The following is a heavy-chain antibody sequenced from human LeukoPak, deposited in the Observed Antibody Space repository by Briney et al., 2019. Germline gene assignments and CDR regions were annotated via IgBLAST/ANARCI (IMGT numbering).Heavy chain of an antibody. CDR1: GYSISSGYY. CDR3: ARCGAVAGIDY. J-gene: IGHJ4*02. CDR2: IYHSGST. V-gene: IGHV4-38-2*01. D-gene: IGHD6-19*01. Sequence: PSETLSLTCAVSGYSISSGYYWGWIRQPPGKRLEWIGSIYHSGSTYYNLSLKSRVTISVDTSKNQFSLKLSSVTAADTAVYYCARCGAVAGIDYWGQGTLVTVSS.